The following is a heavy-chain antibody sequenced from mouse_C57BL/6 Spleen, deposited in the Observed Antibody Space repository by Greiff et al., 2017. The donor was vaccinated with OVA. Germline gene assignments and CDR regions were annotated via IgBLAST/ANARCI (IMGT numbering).Heavy chain of an antibody. J-gene: IGHJ4*01. CDR1: GFTFTDYY. D-gene: IGHD1-1*01. V-gene: IGHV7-3*01. CDR3: ARYYYGSRYYARDY. CDR2: IRNKANGYTT. Sequence: DVMLVESGGGLVQPGGSLSLSCAASGFTFTDYYMSWVRQPPGKALEWLGFIRNKANGYTTEYSASVKCRFTISRDNSQSILYLQMNALRAEDSATYYCARYYYGSRYYARDYWGQGTSVTVSS.